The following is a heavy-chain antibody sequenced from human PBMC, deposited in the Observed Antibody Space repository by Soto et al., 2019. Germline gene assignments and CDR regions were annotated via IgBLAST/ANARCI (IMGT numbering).Heavy chain of an antibody. CDR1: GFSFSSFS. Sequence: EVHLVESGGDLVQPGGSLRLSCAASGFSFSSFSMNWVRQAPGKGLEWVSYISGSGTTTYYADSVKGRFTISRDNAKNSLYLQMNSLQAEDTAVYCCARLGDYGSGSYWGQGTLVTVSS. J-gene: IGHJ4*02. D-gene: IGHD3-10*01. V-gene: IGHV3-48*04. CDR2: ISGSGTTT. CDR3: ARLGDYGSGSY.